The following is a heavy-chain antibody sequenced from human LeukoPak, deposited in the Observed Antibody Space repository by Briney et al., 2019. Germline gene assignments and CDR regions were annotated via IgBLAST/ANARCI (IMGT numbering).Heavy chain of an antibody. Sequence: PSETLSLSCAVSGGSISSGGYSWSWIRQPPGKGLEWIGYIYNSGTTYYNPSLKSRTIISLDTSKNQFSLKLRSVTAADTALYYCARRSDYYVDYWGQGTLVTVSS. CDR3: ARRSDYYVDY. CDR2: IYNSGTT. CDR1: GGSISSGGYS. D-gene: IGHD2-21*02. V-gene: IGHV4-30-4*07. J-gene: IGHJ4*02.